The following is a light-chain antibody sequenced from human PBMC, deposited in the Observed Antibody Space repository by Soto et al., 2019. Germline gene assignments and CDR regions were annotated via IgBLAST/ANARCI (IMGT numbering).Light chain of an antibody. CDR2: GAS. V-gene: IGKV3-15*01. J-gene: IGKJ2*01. Sequence: EIVMTQSPATLSVSPGERATLSCRASQSVSSNLAWYQQKPGQAPRLLIYGASTRATGIPARLSGSRSGTYFTLNISSLQYEDFAVYYCQQYNNWPLTFGQGTKLEIK. CDR1: QSVSSN. CDR3: QQYNNWPLT.